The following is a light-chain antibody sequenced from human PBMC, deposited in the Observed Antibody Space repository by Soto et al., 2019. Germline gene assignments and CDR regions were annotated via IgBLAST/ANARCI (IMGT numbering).Light chain of an antibody. J-gene: IGKJ2*01. CDR3: QQYHNWPPQYT. Sequence: EIVMPQSPATLSVSQGERATVSCRASQTVSSNLACYQQKPGKPPRLLIHGASTRATGVPARFSGSGSGTEFTLTISSLQSEDFAVYYCQQYHNWPPQYTFGQGTKLQIK. V-gene: IGKV3-15*01. CDR1: QTVSSN. CDR2: GAS.